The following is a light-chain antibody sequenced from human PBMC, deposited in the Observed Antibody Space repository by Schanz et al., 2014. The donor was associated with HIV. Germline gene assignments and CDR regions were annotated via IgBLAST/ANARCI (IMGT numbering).Light chain of an antibody. V-gene: IGKV1-5*03. J-gene: IGKJ2*01. Sequence: DIQMTQSPSTLSASVGDRVSITCRASQSISAWLAWYQQKPGSAPKLLIYEASTLETGVPSRFSGSGSGTEFTLAISGLQPEDFATYYCQQYNDRSYTFGQGTKLEIK. CDR3: QQYNDRSYT. CDR2: EAS. CDR1: QSISAW.